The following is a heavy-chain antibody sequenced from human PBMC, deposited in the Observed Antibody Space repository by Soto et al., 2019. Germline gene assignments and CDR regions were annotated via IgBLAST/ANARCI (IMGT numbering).Heavy chain of an antibody. Sequence: QVQLVESGGGVVQPGRSLRLSCAASGFSFSISPMHWVRQAPGKGPEWVALISYDGTNKFYADSVKGRFTISRDNSKSTLYYQVDSLRPEDAAVYYCARDPKTSGGQHWAFNYFDSWGQGTLVNVSS. CDR3: ARDPKTSGGQHWAFNYFDS. V-gene: IGHV3-30*14. CDR2: ISYDGTNK. J-gene: IGHJ4*02. CDR1: GFSFSISP. D-gene: IGHD7-27*01.